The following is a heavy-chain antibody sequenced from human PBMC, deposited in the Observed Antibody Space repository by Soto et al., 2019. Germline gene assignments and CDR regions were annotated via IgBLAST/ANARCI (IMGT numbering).Heavy chain of an antibody. V-gene: IGHV3-23*01. CDR3: ARSEDWAKYYYYGMDV. J-gene: IGHJ6*02. CDR2: ISTTGGST. Sequence: GGSLRLSCAASGLTFSTYALSWVRQAPGKGLEWVSSISTTGGSTYYADSVKGRFTISRDNSKNTLYLQMNSLRSDDTAVYYCARSEDWAKYYYYGMDVWGQGTTVTVSS. D-gene: IGHD2-21*01. CDR1: GLTFSTYA.